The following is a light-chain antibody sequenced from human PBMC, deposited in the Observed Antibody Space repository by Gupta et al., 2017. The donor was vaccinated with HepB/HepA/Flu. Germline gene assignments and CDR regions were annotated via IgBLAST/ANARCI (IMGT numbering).Light chain of an antibody. CDR1: HDIKTF. V-gene: IGKV1-33*01. Sequence: EIQMTQSPSSLSSSVGDRVTITCQATHDIKTFLNWFQQKSGKAPRLLIYGASKLESGVPPRFSGSGSGTQFSLTITNRQPEDVASYVCQQDDHLPYTFGQGTELEI. CDR3: QQDDHLPYT. J-gene: IGKJ2*01. CDR2: GAS.